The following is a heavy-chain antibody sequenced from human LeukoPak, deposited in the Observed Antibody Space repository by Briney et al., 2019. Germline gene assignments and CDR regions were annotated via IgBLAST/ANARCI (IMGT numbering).Heavy chain of an antibody. J-gene: IGHJ4*02. CDR2: ISYSGTT. Sequence: SETLSLTCSVSGTSLSSYYWTWIRQPPGKGLEWIGYISYSGTTNYNPSLKSRVTIFLDTSKNQFSLKVASVTAADTAVYFCARGRIVGATAYSDYWGQGTLVTVSS. CDR3: ARGRIVGATAYSDY. CDR1: GTSLSSYY. D-gene: IGHD1-26*01. V-gene: IGHV4-59*01.